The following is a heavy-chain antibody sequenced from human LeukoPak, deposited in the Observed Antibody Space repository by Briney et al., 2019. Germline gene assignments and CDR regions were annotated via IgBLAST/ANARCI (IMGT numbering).Heavy chain of an antibody. J-gene: IGHJ5*02. CDR1: GFTFSSYS. D-gene: IGHD3-3*01. Sequence: PGGSLRLSCAASGFTFSSYSMNWVRQAPGKGLERVSSISSSSSHIYYANSVKGRFTISRDNAKNSLYLQMNSLRAEDTAVYYCATDWSLSGNFASWGQGTLVTVSS. CDR2: ISSSSSHI. CDR3: ATDWSLSGNFAS. V-gene: IGHV3-21*01.